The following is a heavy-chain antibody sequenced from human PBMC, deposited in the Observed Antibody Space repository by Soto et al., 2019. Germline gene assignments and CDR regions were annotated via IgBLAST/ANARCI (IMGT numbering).Heavy chain of an antibody. CDR2: ISYDGSNK. J-gene: IGHJ6*02. V-gene: IGHV3-30*18. Sequence: GSLRLSCAASGFTFSSYGMHWVRQAPGKGLEWVAVISYDGSNKYYADSVKGRFTISRDNSKNTLYLQMNSLRAEDTAVYYCAKPIAAAGLWGMDVWGQGTTVTVSS. CDR3: AKPIAAAGLWGMDV. CDR1: GFTFSSYG. D-gene: IGHD6-13*01.